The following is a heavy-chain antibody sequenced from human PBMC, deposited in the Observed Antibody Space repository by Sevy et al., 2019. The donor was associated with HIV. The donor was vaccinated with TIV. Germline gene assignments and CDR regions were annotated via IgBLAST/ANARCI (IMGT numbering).Heavy chain of an antibody. J-gene: IGHJ3*02. CDR3: ARSVVAATAYSEWAFDI. CDR1: GFTFSSYS. CDR2: ISSSSSYI. V-gene: IGHV3-21*01. D-gene: IGHD2-15*01. Sequence: GGSLRLSCAASGFTFSSYSMNWVRQAPGKGLEWVSSISSSSSYIYYADSVKGRFTISRDNAKNSLHLQMNSLRAEDTAVYSCARSVVAATAYSEWAFDIWGQGTMVTVSS.